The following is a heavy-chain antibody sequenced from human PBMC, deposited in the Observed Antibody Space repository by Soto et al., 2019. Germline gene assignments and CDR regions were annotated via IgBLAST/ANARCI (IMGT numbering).Heavy chain of an antibody. CDR1: GFTFSNAW. J-gene: IGHJ3*02. CDR2: IKSKTDGGTT. Sequence: GGSLRLSCAASGFTFSNAWMSWVRQAPGKGLEWVGRIKSKTDGGTTDYAAPVKGRFTISRDDSKNTLYLQMNSLKTEDTAVYYCTTDWVQYYDSSGYYSFDIWGQGTMVTVS. D-gene: IGHD3-22*01. CDR3: TTDWVQYYDSSGYYSFDI. V-gene: IGHV3-15*01.